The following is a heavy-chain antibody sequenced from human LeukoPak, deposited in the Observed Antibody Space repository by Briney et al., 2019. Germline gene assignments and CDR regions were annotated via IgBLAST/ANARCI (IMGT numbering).Heavy chain of an antibody. V-gene: IGHV4-61*02. D-gene: IGHD3-9*01. J-gene: IGHJ3*02. Sequence: SQTLSLTCTVSGGSISSGCYYWSWLRQPAGKGREWFGRIYISGSSNYTSSLKRRVTMSVDPSKNQCAQKLSSVAAADTAFYYCARRGSIFEDSELGTAFDIWGQGTMVIVSS. CDR3: ARRGSIFEDSELGTAFDI. CDR1: GGSISSGCYY. CDR2: IYISGSS.